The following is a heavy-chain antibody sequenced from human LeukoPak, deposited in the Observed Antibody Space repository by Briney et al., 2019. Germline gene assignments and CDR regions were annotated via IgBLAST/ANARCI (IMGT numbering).Heavy chain of an antibody. D-gene: IGHD2-15*01. CDR3: AREEDIVFYGYYYYYMDV. CDR1: GGSISSYY. V-gene: IGHV4-59*12. Sequence: PSETLSLTCTVPGGSISSYYWSWIRQPPGKGLGWIGYIYYSGSTNYNPSLKSRVTISVDTSKNQFSLKLSSVTAADTAVYYCAREEDIVFYGYYYYYMDVWGKGTTVTVSS. J-gene: IGHJ6*03. CDR2: IYYSGST.